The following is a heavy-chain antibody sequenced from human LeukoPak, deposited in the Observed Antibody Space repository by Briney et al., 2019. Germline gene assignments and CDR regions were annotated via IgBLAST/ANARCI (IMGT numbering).Heavy chain of an antibody. D-gene: IGHD2-8*02. V-gene: IGHV1-46*01. CDR3: ARSPMMFCTATRFVGSWFDP. CDR1: GNTFTSDY. Sequence: GASVKVSCKASGNTFTSDYMHWLRQAPGQGLEWMGMINPSGGRSDATKYAQKFQGRLTVTSDTSTSTVYMELSSLTSEDTAVYFCARSPMMFCTATRFVGSWFDPWGLGTLVTVS. CDR2: INPSGGRSDAT. J-gene: IGHJ5*02.